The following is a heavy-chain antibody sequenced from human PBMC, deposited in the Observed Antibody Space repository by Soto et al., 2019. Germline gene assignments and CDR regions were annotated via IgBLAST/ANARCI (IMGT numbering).Heavy chain of an antibody. V-gene: IGHV4-34*01. CDR3: GRGGRSIVAVPAAIHYYYYGMDV. J-gene: IGHJ6*02. D-gene: IGHD2-2*01. CDR2: INHSGST. CDR1: GGSFSGYY. Sequence: PSETLSLTCAVYGGSFSGYYWSWIRQPPGKGLEWIGEINHSGSTNYNPSLKSRVTISVDTSKNQFSLKLSSVTAADTAVYYCGRGGRSIVAVPAAIHYYYYGMDVWGEVTTVTVT.